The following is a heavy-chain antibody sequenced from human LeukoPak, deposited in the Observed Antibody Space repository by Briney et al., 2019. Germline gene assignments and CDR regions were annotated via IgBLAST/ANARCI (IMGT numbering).Heavy chain of an antibody. Sequence: QTGGSLRLSCAASGFTFSSYAMHWVRQAPGKGLEWVAVISYDGSNKYYADSVKGRFTISRDNSKNTLYLQMNSLRTEDTAIYYCAKDYDGSGYYPDDYWGQGTLVTVSS. CDR3: AKDYDGSGYYPDDY. CDR1: GFTFSSYA. J-gene: IGHJ4*02. V-gene: IGHV3-30*18. D-gene: IGHD3-22*01. CDR2: ISYDGSNK.